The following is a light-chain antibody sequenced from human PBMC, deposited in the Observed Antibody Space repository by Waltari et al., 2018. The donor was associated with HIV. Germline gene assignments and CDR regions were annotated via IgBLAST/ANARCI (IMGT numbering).Light chain of an antibody. CDR2: YAS. V-gene: IGKV6-21*01. CDR1: QSLGTT. Sequence: DIVLTQSPDFRSVTPREKVTITCRASQSLGTTLHWYQKKPDQAPKLLIKYASQSVSGVPSRFSGSGSGTDFTLTINSLEAEDAATYYCHQSSSLPWTFGQGTKVEIK. J-gene: IGKJ1*01. CDR3: HQSSSLPWT.